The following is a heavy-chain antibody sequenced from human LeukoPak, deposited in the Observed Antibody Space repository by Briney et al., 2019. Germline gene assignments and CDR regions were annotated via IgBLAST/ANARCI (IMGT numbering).Heavy chain of an antibody. D-gene: IGHD3-22*01. CDR2: INHSGST. J-gene: IGHJ1*01. CDR3: AGGARIWCYDSSGYPEYFQH. CDR1: GGSFSGYY. V-gene: IGHV4-34*01. Sequence: PSETLSLTCAVYGGSFSGYYWSWIRQPPGKGLEWIGEINHSGSTNYNPSLKSRVTISVDTSKNQFSLKLSSVTAADTAVYYCAGGARIWCYDSSGYPEYFQHWGQGTLVTVSS.